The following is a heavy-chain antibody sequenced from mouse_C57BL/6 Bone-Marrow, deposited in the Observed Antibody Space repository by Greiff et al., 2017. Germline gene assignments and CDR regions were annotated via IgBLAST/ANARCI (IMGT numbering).Heavy chain of an antibody. CDR1: GYTFTSYW. J-gene: IGHJ3*01. CDR3: ASHYYDYGGGCAY. Sequence: QVHVKQPGAELVKPGASVKLSCKASGYTFTSYWMHWVKQRPGRGLEWIGRIDPNSGGTKYNEKFKSKATLTVDKPSSTAYRQLRSLTSEDSAVYYCASHYYDYGGGCAYWGQGTLVTVSA. CDR2: IDPNSGGT. V-gene: IGHV1-72*01. D-gene: IGHD2-4*01.